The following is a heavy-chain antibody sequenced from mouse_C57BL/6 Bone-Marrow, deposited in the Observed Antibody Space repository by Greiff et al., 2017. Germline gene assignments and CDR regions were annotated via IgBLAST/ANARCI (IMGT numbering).Heavy chain of an antibody. CDR1: GYTFTSYW. D-gene: IGHD3-3*01. V-gene: IGHV1-64*01. CDR2: IHPNSGST. Sequence: QLQQPGAELVKPGASVKLSCKASGYTFTSYWMHWVKQRPGQGLEWIGMIHPNSGSTNYNEKFKSKATLTVDKSSSTAYMQLSSLTSEDSAIYYCARPGDPSYYFDYWGQGTTLTVSS. CDR3: ARPGDPSYYFDY. J-gene: IGHJ2*01.